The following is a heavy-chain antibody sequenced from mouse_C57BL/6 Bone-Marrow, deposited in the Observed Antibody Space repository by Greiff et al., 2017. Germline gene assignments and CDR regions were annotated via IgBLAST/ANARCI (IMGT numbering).Heavy chain of an antibody. Sequence: QVQLKQPGTELVKPGASVKLSCKASGYTFTSYWMHWVKQRPGQGLEWIGNINPSNGGTNYNEKFKSKATLTVDKSSSTAYMQLSSLTSEDSAVYYCARTRAYYSNFYYAMDYWGQGTSVTVSS. V-gene: IGHV1-53*01. CDR2: INPSNGGT. D-gene: IGHD2-5*01. J-gene: IGHJ4*01. CDR1: GYTFTSYW. CDR3: ARTRAYYSNFYYAMDY.